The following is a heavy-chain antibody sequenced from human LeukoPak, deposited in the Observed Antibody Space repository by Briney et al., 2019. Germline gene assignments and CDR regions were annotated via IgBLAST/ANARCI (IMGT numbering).Heavy chain of an antibody. CDR2: IIPMLGIE. Sequence: ASVKVSCKASGGTFSTYAISWVRQAPGQGFEWMGGIIPMLGIENYAQKFQGRVTITADTSTSTAYLELSSLRSEDTAVYYCARDANGYNFYWGQGTLVTVSS. CDR1: GGTFSTYA. D-gene: IGHD5-24*01. V-gene: IGHV1-69*10. J-gene: IGHJ4*02. CDR3: ARDANGYNFY.